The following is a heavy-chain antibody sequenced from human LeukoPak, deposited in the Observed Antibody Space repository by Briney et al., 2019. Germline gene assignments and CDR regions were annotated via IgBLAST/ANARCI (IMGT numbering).Heavy chain of an antibody. Sequence: PGGSLRLSCAASGFTFTNHAMQWARQAPGKGLEYVSAISGNGGSTYYANSVKGRFTISRDNSKNTVYLQMGSLRPEDMAVYYCARAGVVRYVAWLINYYMDVWGKGTTVTVSS. CDR2: ISGNGGST. CDR1: GFTFTNHA. CDR3: ARAGVVRYVAWLINYYMDV. D-gene: IGHD3-9*01. V-gene: IGHV3-64*01. J-gene: IGHJ6*03.